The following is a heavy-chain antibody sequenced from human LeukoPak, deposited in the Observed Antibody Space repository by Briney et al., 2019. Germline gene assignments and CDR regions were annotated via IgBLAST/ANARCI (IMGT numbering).Heavy chain of an antibody. CDR3: ARDGPAQMVDFDY. CDR1: GYTFTGSGWY. Sequence: ASVKVSCKASGYTFTGSGWYLYWLRQAAGQGLECVGWIHPNNGATLYAQKFQGRVAMTTDTSISTAYMELSRLRPDDTAMYYCARDGPAQMVDFDYWGQGTLVTVSS. V-gene: IGHV1-2*02. CDR2: IHPNNGAT. D-gene: IGHD3-10*01. J-gene: IGHJ4*02.